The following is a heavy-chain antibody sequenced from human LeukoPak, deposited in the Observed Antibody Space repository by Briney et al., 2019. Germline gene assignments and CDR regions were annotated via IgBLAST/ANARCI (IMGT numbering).Heavy chain of an antibody. J-gene: IGHJ3*02. CDR1: VGSISSYY. CDR2: IYYSGST. D-gene: IGHD3-10*01. V-gene: IGHV4-59*01. Sequence: SETLSLTCTLSVGSISSYYSSWIRHPPGKGLEWVGYIYYSGSTNYNPSHKCRVTISVDTSKNQFSLKLSSVTAADSAVYYCASHYYGSGSNAFDIWGQGTMVTVSS. CDR3: ASHYYGSGSNAFDI.